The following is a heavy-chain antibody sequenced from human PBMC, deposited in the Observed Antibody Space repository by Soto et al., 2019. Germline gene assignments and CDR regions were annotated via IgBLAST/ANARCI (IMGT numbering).Heavy chain of an antibody. D-gene: IGHD2-21*02. J-gene: IGHJ4*01. CDR2: ITGGGDKT. V-gene: IGHV3-23*01. Sequence: EVQLLEAGGDLVQPGGSLRLSCAASGCTFTSYAMSWLRQAPGKGLEWVSAITGGGDKTYYADSVKGRFTISRDNIKNTLYLAMNSLGVEDVAFYYFTPEGGSRDWVTVIGGYGILVTLSS. CDR3: TPEGGSRDWVTVI. CDR1: GCTFTSYA.